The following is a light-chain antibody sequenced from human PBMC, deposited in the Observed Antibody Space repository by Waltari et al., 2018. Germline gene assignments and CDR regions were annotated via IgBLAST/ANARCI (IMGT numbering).Light chain of an antibody. CDR2: KVS. V-gene: IGKV2-30*02. CDR3: LQSSQWPYA. J-gene: IGKJ2*01. CDR1: QSLVQSDGNTF. Sequence: DVVMTQSPLSLPVTLGQPASISCWSSQSLVQSDGNTFLNWFHQRPGQSPRRLIYKVSNRESGVPDRFSGSGSGTDFTLKSSRVEAEDVGIYYCLQSSQWPYAFGQGPSWRSN.